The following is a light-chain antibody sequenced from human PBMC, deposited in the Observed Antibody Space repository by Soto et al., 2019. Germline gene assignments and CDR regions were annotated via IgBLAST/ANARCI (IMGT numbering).Light chain of an antibody. J-gene: IGKJ1*01. CDR3: QQYGSSPWT. V-gene: IGKV3-20*01. Sequence: DIVLTQSPGTLSLSPGERATLSCRASQSVSSSYLAWYQQKPGQAPRPLIYGAPSRAIGIPDRFSGSGSGTDFTLTISRLEPEDFAVYYCQQYGSSPWTFGQGTKVDIK. CDR2: GAP. CDR1: QSVSSSY.